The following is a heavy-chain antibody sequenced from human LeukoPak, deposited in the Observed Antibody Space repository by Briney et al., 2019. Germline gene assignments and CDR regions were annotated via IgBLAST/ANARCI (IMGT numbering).Heavy chain of an antibody. CDR3: ASGGLRSFSVDY. J-gene: IGHJ4*02. CDR2: INSDGSST. Sequence: GGSLRLSCVVSGFTFSSYWMHWVRKAPGKGLVWVSHINSDGSSTNYADSVKGRSTISRDNAKNTLYLQMNSLRAEDAAVYYCASGGLRSFSVDYWGQGTLVTVSS. D-gene: IGHD3-16*01. CDR1: GFTFSSYW. V-gene: IGHV3-74*01.